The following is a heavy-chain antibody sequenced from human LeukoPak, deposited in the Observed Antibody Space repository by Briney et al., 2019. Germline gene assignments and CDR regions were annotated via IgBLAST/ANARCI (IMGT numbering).Heavy chain of an antibody. D-gene: IGHD6-13*01. Sequence: PGGSLRLSCAASGFTFSNYAMSWVRQAPGKGLEWVSVISGSGGSTYYADSVKGRFTISRDNSKNTLYLQMNSLRAEDTAVYYCAKGSAAGDPRYYYYGLDVWGQRTTVTVSS. CDR3: AKGSAAGDPRYYYYGLDV. V-gene: IGHV3-23*01. CDR1: GFTFSNYA. J-gene: IGHJ6*02. CDR2: ISGSGGST.